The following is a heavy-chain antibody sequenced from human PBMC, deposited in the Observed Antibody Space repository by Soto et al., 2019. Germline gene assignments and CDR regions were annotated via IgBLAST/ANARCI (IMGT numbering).Heavy chain of an antibody. J-gene: IGHJ3*02. CDR1: GFTFSDFY. CDR3: ARPRSVIPAAITAFDI. V-gene: IGHV3-11*01. D-gene: IGHD2-2*01. Sequence: QVQLVESGGGLVKPGGSLRLSCAASGFTFSDFYMSWIRRAPGKGLEWVSYISSSGPTMFHADSVKGRFTISRDKAKSSLYLQMNSLRAEDTAVYYCARPRSVIPAAITAFDIWGQGTMVTVSS. CDR2: ISSSGPTM.